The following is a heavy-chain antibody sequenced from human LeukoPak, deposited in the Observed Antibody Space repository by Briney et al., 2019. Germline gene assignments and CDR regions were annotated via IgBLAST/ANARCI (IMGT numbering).Heavy chain of an antibody. D-gene: IGHD2-2*02. CDR1: GGSISSSSYY. Sequence: SETLSLTCTVSGGSISSSSYYWGWIRQPPGKGLEWIGSIYYSGSTYYNPSLKSRVTISVDTSKNQFSLKLSSVTAADTAVYYCAIRRDCSSTSCYTFAVVGEDYWGQGTLVTVSS. CDR2: IYYSGST. CDR3: AIRRDCSSTSCYTFAVVGEDY. V-gene: IGHV4-39*01. J-gene: IGHJ4*02.